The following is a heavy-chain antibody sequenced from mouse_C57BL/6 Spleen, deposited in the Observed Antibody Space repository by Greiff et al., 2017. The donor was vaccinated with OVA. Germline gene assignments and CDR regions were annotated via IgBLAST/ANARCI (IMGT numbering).Heavy chain of an antibody. CDR1: GFTFSSYA. J-gene: IGHJ4*01. CDR2: ISDGGSYT. Sequence: EVQLVESGGGLVKPGGSLKLSCAASGFTFSSYAMSWVRQTPEKRLEWVATISDGGSYTYYPDNVKGRFTISRDNAKNNLYLQMSHLKSEDTAMYYCARDRLGTYAMDYWGQGTSVTVSS. D-gene: IGHD4-1*01. CDR3: ARDRLGTYAMDY. V-gene: IGHV5-4*01.